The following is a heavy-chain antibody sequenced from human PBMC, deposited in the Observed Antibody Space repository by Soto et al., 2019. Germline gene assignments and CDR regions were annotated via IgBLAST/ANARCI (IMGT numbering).Heavy chain of an antibody. Sequence: GGSLRLSCAASGFTFSSYGMHWVRQAPGKGLEWVAVISYDGSNKYYADSVKGRFTISRDNSKNTLYLQMNSLRAEDTAVYYCAKDLRQLLYYYGMDVWGQGTTVTVSS. CDR1: GFTFSSYG. CDR2: ISYDGSNK. J-gene: IGHJ6*02. V-gene: IGHV3-30*18. D-gene: IGHD2-2*01. CDR3: AKDLRQLLYYYGMDV.